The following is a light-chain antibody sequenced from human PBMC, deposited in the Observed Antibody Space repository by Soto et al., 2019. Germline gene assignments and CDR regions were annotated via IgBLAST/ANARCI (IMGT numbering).Light chain of an antibody. CDR1: QSISSW. CDR3: QQYTSYSPT. J-gene: IGKJ1*01. CDR2: KAS. Sequence: DLPMTQSPSTLSASVGDRITITCRASQSISSWLAWYQQKPGKAPKVLMYKASSLESGVPSRFSGSGSGTEFTLTISSLQPDDFATYYCQQYTSYSPTFGQGTKVEIK. V-gene: IGKV1-5*03.